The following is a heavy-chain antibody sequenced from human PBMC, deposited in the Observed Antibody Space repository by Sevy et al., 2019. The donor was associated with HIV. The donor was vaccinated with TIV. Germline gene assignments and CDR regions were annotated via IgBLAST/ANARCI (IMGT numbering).Heavy chain of an antibody. V-gene: IGHV4-38-2*01. Sequence: SETLSLTCAVSGYSISSGYYWGWIRQPPGKGLEWIGSIYHSGGTYYNPSLKSRVTISVDTSKNQFSLKLSSVTAADTAVYYCARHGHDGDYTQYYYYYMDVWGKGTTVTVSS. CDR3: ARHGHDGDYTQYYYYYMDV. CDR2: IYHSGGT. CDR1: GYSISSGYY. D-gene: IGHD4-17*01. J-gene: IGHJ6*03.